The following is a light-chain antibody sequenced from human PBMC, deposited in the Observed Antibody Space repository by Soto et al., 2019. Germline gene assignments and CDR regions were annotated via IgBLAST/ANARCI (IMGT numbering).Light chain of an antibody. CDR2: NSS. V-gene: IGKV3-11*01. CDR3: QQYDSFHRT. CDR1: QSVSSY. Sequence: DILLTQSPSTLSLSPGERATLSCRASQSVSSYLSWYQQKPVQSPKLLIYNSSNRATGIPSMFSGIGSGTEYTLPIVRLEPEDFVVYYCQQYDSFHRTFGQGTKVDIK. J-gene: IGKJ1*01.